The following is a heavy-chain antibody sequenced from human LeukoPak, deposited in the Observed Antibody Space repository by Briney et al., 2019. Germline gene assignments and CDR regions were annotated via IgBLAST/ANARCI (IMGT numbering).Heavy chain of an antibody. Sequence: GGSLSLSCAASGFTFSSYVMSWVRQAPGKGLEWVSAIVGSGGSTYYAASVKGRFAISRDNSKNTLYLQMTSLRAEDTAVYYCARRNYYFDYWGQGTLVTVSS. J-gene: IGHJ4*02. CDR2: IVGSGGST. D-gene: IGHD1-7*01. V-gene: IGHV3-23*01. CDR3: ARRNYYFDY. CDR1: GFTFSSYV.